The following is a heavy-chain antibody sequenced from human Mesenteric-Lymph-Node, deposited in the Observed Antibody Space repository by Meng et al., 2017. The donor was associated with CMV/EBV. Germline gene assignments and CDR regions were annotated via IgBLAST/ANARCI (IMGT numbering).Heavy chain of an antibody. CDR1: GYSISSGYY. J-gene: IGHJ3*02. V-gene: IGHV4-38-2*02. D-gene: IGHD3-22*01. CDR2: INHSGST. CDR3: ARGHRITMIVVVIRPRGAFDI. Sequence: SETLSLTCTVSGYSISSGYYWGWIRQPPGKGLEWIGEINHSGSTNYNPSLKSRVTISVDTSKNQFSLKLSSVTAADTAVYYCARGHRITMIVVVIRPRGAFDIWGQGTMVTVSS.